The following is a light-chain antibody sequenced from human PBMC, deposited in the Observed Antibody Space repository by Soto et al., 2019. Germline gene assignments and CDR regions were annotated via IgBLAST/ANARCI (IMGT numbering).Light chain of an antibody. Sequence: EIVMTQSPPSLTVTPGEPASISCRSSQRLLHSNGNTFLDWYLQKPGQSPQLLIYLGSNRASGAPDRVSGSEAGTDFTLKISRVGAEDVGVYYCMQALETPYTFGQGTKVDIK. CDR2: LGS. J-gene: IGKJ2*01. V-gene: IGKV2-28*01. CDR1: QRLLHSNGNTF. CDR3: MQALETPYT.